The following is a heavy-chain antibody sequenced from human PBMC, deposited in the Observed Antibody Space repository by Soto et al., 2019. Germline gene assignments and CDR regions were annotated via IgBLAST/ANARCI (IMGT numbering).Heavy chain of an antibody. Sequence: QVQLQQWGAGLLKPSETLSLTCAVYGGSFSGYYWSWIRQPPGKGLEWIGEINHSGSTNYNPSLKSRLTISADTAKNQFSLKLSSVTAADTAVYYCARGGPPAPSAFDIWGQGTMVTVSS. CDR1: GGSFSGYY. CDR3: ARGGPPAPSAFDI. CDR2: INHSGST. J-gene: IGHJ3*02. V-gene: IGHV4-34*01. D-gene: IGHD2-2*01.